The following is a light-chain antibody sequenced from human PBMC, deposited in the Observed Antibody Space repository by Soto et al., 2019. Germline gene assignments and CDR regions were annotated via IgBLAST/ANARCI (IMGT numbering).Light chain of an antibody. CDR1: QIISSY. J-gene: IGKJ1*01. V-gene: IGKV1-39*01. CDR3: QQSYNTPLT. Sequence: DIQMTQSPSSLSASVGDRVTITYRASQIISSYLNWYQQKAGKAPKLLIYAASNLQSGVPSRFSGGGSGTDFTLTISSLQAEDFATYYCQQSYNTPLTLGQGTKVEIK. CDR2: AAS.